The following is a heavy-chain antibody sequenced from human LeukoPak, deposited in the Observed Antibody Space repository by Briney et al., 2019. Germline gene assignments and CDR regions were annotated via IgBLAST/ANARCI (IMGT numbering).Heavy chain of an antibody. Sequence: GGPLRLSCAASGFTFSDYYMSWIRQAPGKGLEWVAVISYDGSNKYYADSVKGRFTISRDNSKNTLYLQMNSLRAEDTAVYYCAKRGLRYFDWRRDAFDIWGQGTMVTVSS. J-gene: IGHJ3*02. D-gene: IGHD3-9*01. CDR1: GFTFSDYY. CDR3: AKRGLRYFDWRRDAFDI. CDR2: ISYDGSNK. V-gene: IGHV3-30*18.